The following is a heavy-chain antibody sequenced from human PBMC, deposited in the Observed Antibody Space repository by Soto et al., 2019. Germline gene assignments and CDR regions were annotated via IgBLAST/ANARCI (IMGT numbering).Heavy chain of an antibody. Sequence: PGGSLRLSCAASGFTFSSYAMHWVRQAPGKGLEYVSAISSNGGSTYYANSVKGRFTISRDNSKNTLYLQMGSLRAEDMAVYYCAIGPYDILTGYYERGAFDIWGQGTMVTVSS. CDR2: ISSNGGST. D-gene: IGHD3-9*01. V-gene: IGHV3-64*01. CDR1: GFTFSSYA. CDR3: AIGPYDILTGYYERGAFDI. J-gene: IGHJ3*02.